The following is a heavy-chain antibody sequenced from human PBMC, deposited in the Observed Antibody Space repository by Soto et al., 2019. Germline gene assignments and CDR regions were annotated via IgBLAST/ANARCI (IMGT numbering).Heavy chain of an antibody. CDR1: AVSISIGTYY. V-gene: IGHV4-39*01. J-gene: IGHJ1*01. Sequence: SETLSLTCSVSAVSISIGTYYWAWIRQPTENGLECIGSFYYSGNTYYNPSLKIRVTISVDTSKNQFSLNLRSVAAADTAVYYCAREGLTLTPSHPSFRDWWGQGSLVAVSS. CDR2: FYYSGNT. CDR3: AREGLTLTPSHPSFRDW. D-gene: IGHD4-17*01.